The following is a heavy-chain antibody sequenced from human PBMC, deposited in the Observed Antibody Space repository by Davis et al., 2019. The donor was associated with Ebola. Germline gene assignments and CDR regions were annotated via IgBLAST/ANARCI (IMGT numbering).Heavy chain of an antibody. V-gene: IGHV5-51*01. D-gene: IGHD6-6*01. J-gene: IGHJ5*02. CDR3: ARHVQRTPSSSSSP. Sequence: GESLKISCKASGYSFTTYWIVWVRQMPGKGLECMGIIFPGDSDTRYSPSFQGQVTISADKSISTAYLQWSSLKASDTAMYYCARHVQRTPSSSSSPWGQGTLVTVSS. CDR2: IFPGDSDT. CDR1: GYSFTTYW.